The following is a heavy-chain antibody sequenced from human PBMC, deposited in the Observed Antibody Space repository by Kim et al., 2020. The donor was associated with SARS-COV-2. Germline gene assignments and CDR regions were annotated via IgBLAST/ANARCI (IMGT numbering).Heavy chain of an antibody. D-gene: IGHD3-3*01. V-gene: IGHV3-11*03. CDR3: VSLGVGSRSGYCFDY. CDR1: GFTFSDYY. CDR2: ISSTSDYS. J-gene: IGHJ4*01. Sequence: GGSLRLSCAASGFTFSDYYMSWIRQAPGKGLEWVSYISSTSDYSDSADSASARFTFSLANAKTSLYLHMHSLRAKNTAASYYVSLGVGSRSGYCFDYWG.